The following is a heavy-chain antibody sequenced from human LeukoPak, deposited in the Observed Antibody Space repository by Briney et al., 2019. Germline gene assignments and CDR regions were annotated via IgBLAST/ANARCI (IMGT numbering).Heavy chain of an antibody. Sequence: SETLSLTRTVSGGSFSNYYWSWIRQSPGKGLEWIGYISDSGSTNYNPSLKSRVTILLDMSKNQFSLKLSSVTAADTAVYYCARARYFDLWGRGTLVTVSS. V-gene: IGHV4-59*01. J-gene: IGHJ2*01. CDR1: GGSFSNYY. CDR3: ARARYFDL. CDR2: ISDSGST.